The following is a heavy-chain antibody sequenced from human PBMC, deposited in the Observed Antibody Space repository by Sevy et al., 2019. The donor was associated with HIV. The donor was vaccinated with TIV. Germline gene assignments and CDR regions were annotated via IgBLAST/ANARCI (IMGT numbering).Heavy chain of an antibody. CDR1: GGSISSYY. D-gene: IGHD6-13*01. V-gene: IGHV4-59*03. CDR3: AGRKPGIAAAWFDP. CDR2: IYYSGST. J-gene: IGHJ5*02. Sequence: SEILSLTCTVSGGSISSYYWNWIRQPPGKGLEWLGYIYYSGSTNYNPSLKSRVTISIDTSKNQFSLKLSSVTAADTASYYCAGRKPGIAAAWFDPWGQGTLVTVSS.